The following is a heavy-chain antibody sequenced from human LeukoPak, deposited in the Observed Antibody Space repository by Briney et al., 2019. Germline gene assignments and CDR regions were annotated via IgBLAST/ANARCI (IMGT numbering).Heavy chain of an antibody. J-gene: IGHJ3*02. Sequence: ASVKVSXKASGYTFSDFYIHWVRQAPGQGLEWIGRINPNNGGTNYAQKFQGRVTMTRDTSISTAYMDLSRLRSDDTAVYYCARVKAITGLQLEDAFDMWGQGTMVTVSS. CDR1: GYTFSDFY. D-gene: IGHD5-24*01. CDR3: ARVKAITGLQLEDAFDM. V-gene: IGHV1-2*06. CDR2: INPNNGGT.